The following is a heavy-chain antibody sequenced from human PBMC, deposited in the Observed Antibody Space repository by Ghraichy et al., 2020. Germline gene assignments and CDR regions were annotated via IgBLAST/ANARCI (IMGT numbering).Heavy chain of an antibody. CDR2: VRYSGIS. CDR1: GGSITSYY. Sequence: SETLSLTCSVSGGSITSYYYNWIRQRPGKGLGLIGYVRYSGISNYNPSLKSRVSISADTSQNQFSLKLTSVTAAGTAVYYCASSGGCWGHGIRLTVSS. CDR3: ASSGGC. D-gene: IGHD2-8*01. V-gene: IGHV4-59*01. J-gene: IGHJ4*01.